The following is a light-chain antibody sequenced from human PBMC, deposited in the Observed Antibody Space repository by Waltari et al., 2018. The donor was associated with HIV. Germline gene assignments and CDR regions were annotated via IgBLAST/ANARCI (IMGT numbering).Light chain of an antibody. CDR2: VGTGGIVG. J-gene: IGLJ3*02. CDR1: SGSSNYP. CDR3: GADHGSGSNFNWV. Sequence: QPVLTQPPSASASLGASVTLTCTLSSGSSNYPVAWSQQRPGQGPRFVMRVGTGGIVGSKGDGIPDRFSVLGSGLNRFLTIKNIQEEDEADYHCGADHGSGSNFNWVFGGGTKLTVL. V-gene: IGLV9-49*01.